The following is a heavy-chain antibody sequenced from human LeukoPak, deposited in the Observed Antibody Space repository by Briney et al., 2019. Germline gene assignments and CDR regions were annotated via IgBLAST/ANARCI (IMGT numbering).Heavy chain of an antibody. Sequence: GGSLRLSCAASGFTFSSYWMNWVRQAPGKGLEWVANIKQDGSEKYYVDSVKGRFTISRDNAKNSLYLQMNSLRAEDTAVYYCARERTYGDYDYWGQGTLVTVSS. J-gene: IGHJ4*02. V-gene: IGHV3-7*01. CDR3: ARERTYGDYDY. D-gene: IGHD4-17*01. CDR1: GFTFSSYW. CDR2: IKQDGSEK.